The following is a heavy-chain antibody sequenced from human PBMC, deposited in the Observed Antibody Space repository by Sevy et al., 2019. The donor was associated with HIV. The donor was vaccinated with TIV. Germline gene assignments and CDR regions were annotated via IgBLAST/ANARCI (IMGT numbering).Heavy chain of an antibody. CDR3: ARDRNYLGMDV. CDR1: GGSISTYY. V-gene: IGHV4-59*13. D-gene: IGHD3-10*01. Sequence: SETLSLTCIVSGGSISTYYWSWIRQPPGKGLEWIGYIHYSGSTNYNPSLKSRVTISVDTSKNQFSLKLSSVTAADTAMYYCARDRNYLGMDVWGQGTTVTVSS. J-gene: IGHJ6*02. CDR2: IHYSGST.